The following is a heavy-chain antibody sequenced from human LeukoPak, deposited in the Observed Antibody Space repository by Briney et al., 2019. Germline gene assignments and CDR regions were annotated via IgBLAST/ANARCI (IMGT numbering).Heavy chain of an antibody. CDR3: ARDSSRAAAADFLYYFDY. D-gene: IGHD6-13*01. Sequence: GGSLRLSCAASGFTFSSYAMHWVRQAPGKGLEWVAVISYDGTNKYYADSVKGRFTISRDNSKNTLYLQMNTLRAEDTAVYYCARDSSRAAAADFLYYFDYWGQGTLVTVSS. J-gene: IGHJ4*02. CDR1: GFTFSSYA. V-gene: IGHV3-30*04. CDR2: ISYDGTNK.